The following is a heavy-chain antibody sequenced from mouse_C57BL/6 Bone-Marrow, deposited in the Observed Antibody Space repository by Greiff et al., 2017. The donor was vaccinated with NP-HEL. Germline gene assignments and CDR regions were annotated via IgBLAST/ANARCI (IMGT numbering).Heavy chain of an antibody. CDR2: IYPGGGYT. V-gene: IGHV1-63*01. Sequence: QVQLQQSGAELVRPGTSVTMSCKASGYTFTNYWIGWAKQRPGHGLEWIGDIYPGGGYTNYNEKFKGKATLTADKSSSTAYMQCSSLTSEDSAIYYCARWDGNFDYWGQGTTLTVSS. D-gene: IGHD2-1*01. CDR1: GYTFTNYW. J-gene: IGHJ2*01. CDR3: ARWDGNFDY.